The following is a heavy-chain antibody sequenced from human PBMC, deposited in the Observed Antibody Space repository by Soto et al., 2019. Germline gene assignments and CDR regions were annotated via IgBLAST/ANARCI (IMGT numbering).Heavy chain of an antibody. CDR1: GFTFSTYA. Sequence: GGSLRLSCAASGFTFSTYAMSWVRQAPGKGLEWVAGISASGDNSYYADSVKGRFTISRDNSKGTLYLQMNNLRAEDTAVYYCADGGEWSFNFVYWGQGTLVTVSS. CDR2: ISASGDNS. CDR3: ADGGEWSFNFVY. V-gene: IGHV3-23*01. D-gene: IGHD3-3*01. J-gene: IGHJ4*02.